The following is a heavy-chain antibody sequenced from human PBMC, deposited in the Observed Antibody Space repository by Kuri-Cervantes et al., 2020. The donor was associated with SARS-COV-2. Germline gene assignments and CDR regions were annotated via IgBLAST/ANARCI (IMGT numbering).Heavy chain of an antibody. CDR1: GFTFSRYA. J-gene: IGHJ5*02. Sequence: ESLSLTCGVDGFTFSRYAMRWVRHAPGKGLAWVSSISSSSSYIYYADSVKGRFTIYRDNAKNSLYLQMNSLRAEDTAVYYCARANVVVPAAMGFEPWGQGTLVTVSS. V-gene: IGHV3-21*01. CDR2: ISSSSSYI. CDR3: ARANVVVPAAMGFEP. D-gene: IGHD2-2*01.